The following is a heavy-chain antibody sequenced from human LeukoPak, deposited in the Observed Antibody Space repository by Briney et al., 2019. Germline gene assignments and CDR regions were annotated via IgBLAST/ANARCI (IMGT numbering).Heavy chain of an antibody. V-gene: IGHV1-2*02. D-gene: IGHD3-10*01. J-gene: IGHJ3*01. CDR3: ARGATAEFS. Sequence: ASVKVSCKGSGYSFLNYYVHWVRQAPGQGLEWMGWVDPKGGATNYAQKFQGRVTLTSDTSITTAYMELARLTFDDTAVYYCARGATAEFSWGQGTMVTVSS. CDR2: VDPKGGAT. CDR1: GYSFLNYY.